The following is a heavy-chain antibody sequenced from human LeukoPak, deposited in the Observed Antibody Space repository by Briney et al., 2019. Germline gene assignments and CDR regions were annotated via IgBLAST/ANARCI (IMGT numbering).Heavy chain of an antibody. Sequence: ASVKVSYKSTGYTFTSYDIIRVRRATGQGLEWMGWMNPNSGNTGYAQKFQGRVTITRNTSISTAYMELSSLRSEDTAVYYCARARGYYADYWGPGTLVTVSS. CDR2: MNPNSGNT. V-gene: IGHV1-8*03. J-gene: IGHJ4*02. CDR1: GYTFTSYD. CDR3: ARARGYYADY. D-gene: IGHD5-12*01.